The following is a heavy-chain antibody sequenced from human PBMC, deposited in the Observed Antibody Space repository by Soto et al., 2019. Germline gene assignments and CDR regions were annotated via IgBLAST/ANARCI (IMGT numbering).Heavy chain of an antibody. CDR1: GYTYTSYY. CDR3: ARGLWLARKDNWFDP. J-gene: IGHJ5*02. D-gene: IGHD6-19*01. V-gene: IGHV1-46*01. CDR2: INPSGGST. Sequence: ASVKVSCKASGYTYTSYYMHWVRQATGQGLEWMGIINPSGGSTSYAQKFQGRVTMTRDTSTSTVYMELSSLRSEDTAVYYCARGLWLARKDNWFDPWGQGTLVTVSS.